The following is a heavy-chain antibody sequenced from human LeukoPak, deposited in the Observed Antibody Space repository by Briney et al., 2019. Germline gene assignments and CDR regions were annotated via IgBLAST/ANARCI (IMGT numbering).Heavy chain of an antibody. CDR1: GFTFSSYA. J-gene: IGHJ5*02. CDR2: ISYDGSNK. CDR3: ARDQRVGATRRPVYWFDP. Sequence: GRSLRLSCAASGFTFSSYAMHWVRQAPGKGLEWVAVISYDGSNKYYADSVKGRFTISRDNSKNTLYLQMNSLRAEDTAVYYCARDQRVGATRRPVYWFDPWGQGTLVAVSS. V-gene: IGHV3-30*01. D-gene: IGHD1-26*01.